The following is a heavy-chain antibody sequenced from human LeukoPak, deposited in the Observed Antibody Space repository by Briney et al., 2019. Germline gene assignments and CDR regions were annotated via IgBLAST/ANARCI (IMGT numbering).Heavy chain of an antibody. D-gene: IGHD2-2*02. CDR1: GFTFSSYS. CDR2: ISSSSSYI. CDR3: AREICSSTSCYKGPFDY. J-gene: IGHJ4*02. V-gene: IGHV3-21*01. Sequence: GGSLRLSCAASGFTFSSYSMTWVRQAPGKGLEWVSSISSSSSYIYYADSVKGRFTISRDNAKNSLYLQMNSLRAEDTAVYYCAREICSSTSCYKGPFDYWGQGTLVTVSS.